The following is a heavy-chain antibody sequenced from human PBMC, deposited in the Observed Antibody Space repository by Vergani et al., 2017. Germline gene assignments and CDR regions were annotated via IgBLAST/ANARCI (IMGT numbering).Heavy chain of an antibody. CDR3: ARGAGYCSSTSCPQTLRHYYYYIDV. D-gene: IGHD2-2*01. V-gene: IGHV3-33*01. Sequence: QVQLVESGGGVVQPGRSLRLSCAASGFTFSSYGLHWVRQAPGKGFEWVAVMWYDGSNKYYADSVKGRFTISRDSSKNTLYLQMNGLRAEDTAVYYCARGAGYCSSTSCPQTLRHYYYYIDVWGKGTTVTVSS. CDR2: MWYDGSNK. J-gene: IGHJ6*03. CDR1: GFTFSSYG.